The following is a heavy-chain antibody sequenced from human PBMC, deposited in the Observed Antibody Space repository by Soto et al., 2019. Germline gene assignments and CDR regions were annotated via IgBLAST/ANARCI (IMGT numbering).Heavy chain of an antibody. CDR3: VRDSSIAVAGGDLLDY. D-gene: IGHD6-19*01. CDR1: GYTFTSYD. V-gene: IGHV1-8*01. CDR2: MNPNSGNT. J-gene: IGHJ4*02. Sequence: ASVKVSCKASGYTFTSYDINWVRQATGQGLEWMGWMNPNSGNTGYAQKFQGRVTMTRNTSISTAYMELSSLRSEDTAVYYCVRDSSIAVAGGDLLDYWGQGTLVTVSS.